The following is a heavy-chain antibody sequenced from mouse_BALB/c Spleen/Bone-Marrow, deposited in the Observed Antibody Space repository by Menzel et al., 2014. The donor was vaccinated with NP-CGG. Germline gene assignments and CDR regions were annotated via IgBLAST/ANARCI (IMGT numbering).Heavy chain of an antibody. CDR3: ARRWLPYAMDY. D-gene: IGHD2-3*01. Sequence: VQLQQPGPELVKPGASVKMSCKASGYTFTSYIMHWVKQKPGQGLEWIGYINPYNDGTKYNEKFKGKATLTSDKSSSTAYMELSSLTSEDSAVYYCARRWLPYAMDYWGQRTSVTVSS. J-gene: IGHJ4*01. CDR2: INPYNDGT. V-gene: IGHV1-14*01. CDR1: GYTFTSYI.